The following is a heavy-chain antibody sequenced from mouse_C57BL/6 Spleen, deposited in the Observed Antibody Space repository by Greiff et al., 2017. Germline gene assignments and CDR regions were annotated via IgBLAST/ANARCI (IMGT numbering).Heavy chain of an antibody. V-gene: IGHV10-1*01. J-gene: IGHJ2*01. CDR2: ISSKSNNYAT. CDR3: VSQGRCDYDGYFDY. CDR1: GFSFNTYA. Sequence: EVQLMESGGGLVQPKGSLKLSCAASGFSFNTYAMNWVRQAPGKGLEWVARISSKSNNYATYYAVTVKDRFTISRDDSESMHYLQMNDLETEDTAMYYCVSQGRCDYDGYFDYWGQGTTLTVSS. D-gene: IGHD2-4*01.